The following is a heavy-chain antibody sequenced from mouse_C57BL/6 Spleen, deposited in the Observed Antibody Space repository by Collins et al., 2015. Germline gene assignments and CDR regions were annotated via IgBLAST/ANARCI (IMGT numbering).Heavy chain of an antibody. V-gene: IGHV1-26*01. D-gene: IGHD2-1*01. CDR2: VNPNSGGT. CDR3: TRGNGNYAIVY. Sequence: QSGPELVKPGASVKISCKASGYTFTDYYVNWVKQSHGKSLEWIGDVNPNSGGTTYNQKFTGKVTLTVDKSSSTAYMELRSLTSEGSAVYYCTRGNGNYAIVYWGQGTLVTVSA. CDR1: GYTFTDYY. J-gene: IGHJ3*01.